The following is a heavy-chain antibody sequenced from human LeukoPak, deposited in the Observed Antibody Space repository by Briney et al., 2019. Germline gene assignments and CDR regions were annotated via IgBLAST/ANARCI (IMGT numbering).Heavy chain of an antibody. CDR2: IKQDGSEK. Sequence: GGFLRLSCAASGFTFSSYWMSWVRQAPGKGLEWVANIKQDGSEKYYVDSVKGRFTISRDNAKNSLYLQMNSLRAEDTAVYYCARGTFWSGYYALYYYYYMDVWGKGTTVTVSS. V-gene: IGHV3-7*01. J-gene: IGHJ6*03. D-gene: IGHD3-3*01. CDR3: ARGTFWSGYYALYYYYYMDV. CDR1: GFTFSSYW.